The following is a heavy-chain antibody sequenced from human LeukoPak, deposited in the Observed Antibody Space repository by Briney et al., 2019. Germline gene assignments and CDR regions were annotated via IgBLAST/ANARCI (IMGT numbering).Heavy chain of an antibody. V-gene: IGHV3-21*06. CDR2: ISSSSSYI. CDR3: AKDSSGWYYLDH. J-gene: IGHJ4*02. D-gene: IGHD6-19*01. CDR1: GFTFSSYS. Sequence: GGSLRLSCAASGFTFSSYSMNWVRQAPGKGLEWVSSISSSSSYIYYADSVKGRFTISGDNAKNSLYLQMNSLRAEDTAVYYCAKDSSGWYYLDHWGQGTLVTVSS.